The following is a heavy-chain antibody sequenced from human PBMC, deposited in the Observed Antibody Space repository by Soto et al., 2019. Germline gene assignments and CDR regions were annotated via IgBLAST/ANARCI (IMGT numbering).Heavy chain of an antibody. Sequence: SETLSLTCTVSGGSISSYYWSWIRQPPGKGLEWIGYIYYSGSTNYNPSLKSRATISVDTSKNQFSLKLSSVTAADTAVYYCARQRGYCSGGSCPHPPDYWGQGTLVTVSS. D-gene: IGHD2-15*01. CDR3: ARQRGYCSGGSCPHPPDY. CDR2: IYYSGST. V-gene: IGHV4-59*08. CDR1: GGSISSYY. J-gene: IGHJ4*02.